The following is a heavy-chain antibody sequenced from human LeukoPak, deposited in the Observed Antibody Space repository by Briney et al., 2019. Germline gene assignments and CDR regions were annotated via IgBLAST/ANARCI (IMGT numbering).Heavy chain of an antibody. CDR1: GGSMSSTTDS. D-gene: IGHD5-18*01. CDR2: IYYSGST. Sequence: PSETLSLTCTVSGGSMSSTTDSWGWIRQPPGKGLEWIGSIYYSGSTYYNPSLKSRVILSVDTSKNQFSLKLSSVTAADTAVYYCARGIYVDTAMVLLWRGIAYYFDYWGQGTLVTVSS. V-gene: IGHV4-39*01. CDR3: ARGIYVDTAMVLLWRGIAYYFDY. J-gene: IGHJ4*02.